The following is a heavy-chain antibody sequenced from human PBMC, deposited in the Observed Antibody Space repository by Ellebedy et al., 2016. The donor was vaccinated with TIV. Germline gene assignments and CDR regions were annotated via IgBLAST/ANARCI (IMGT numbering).Heavy chain of an antibody. D-gene: IGHD3-10*01. CDR2: ISWNSVTI. J-gene: IGHJ3*01. CDR3: AKDNVGFGALAHDAFDV. CDR1: GFTFDNYD. Sequence: GGSLRLSXVASGFTFDNYDMNWVRQVPGKGLEWVSVISWNSVTIAYADSVKGRFTVSRDNAKNSLYLQMNSLRVEDTALYYCAKDNVGFGALAHDAFDVWGPGTMVTVSS. V-gene: IGHV3-9*01.